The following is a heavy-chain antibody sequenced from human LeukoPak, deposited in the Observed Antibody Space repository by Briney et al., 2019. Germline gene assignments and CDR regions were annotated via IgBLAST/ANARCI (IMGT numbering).Heavy chain of an antibody. CDR1: GFTFFSYE. CDR3: ARALPSSWYFFDY. V-gene: IGHV3-48*03. CDR2: ISSSATTK. Sequence: GESLKISCAASGFTFFSYEMYWVRQAPGKGLEWVSYISSSATTKYYADSVKGRFTISRDNAKSSLYLQMNSLRADDTAVYYCARALPSSWYFFDYWGQGALVTVSS. J-gene: IGHJ4*02. D-gene: IGHD6-13*01.